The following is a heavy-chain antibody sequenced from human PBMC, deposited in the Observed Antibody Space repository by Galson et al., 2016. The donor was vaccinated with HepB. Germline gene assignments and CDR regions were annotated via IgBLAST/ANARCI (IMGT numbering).Heavy chain of an antibody. V-gene: IGHV1-18*04. CDR2: SNPYNGDT. Sequence: SVKVSCKGSGYTFISHGITWVRQAPGQGLEWMGWSNPYNGDTKYAQKFQGRVSMTTDTSTSTAHMELRSLRSDDTAVYYCTRGGQWLTPLDYWGQGTLVTVSS. D-gene: IGHD6-19*01. CDR1: GYTFISHG. J-gene: IGHJ4*02. CDR3: TRGGQWLTPLDY.